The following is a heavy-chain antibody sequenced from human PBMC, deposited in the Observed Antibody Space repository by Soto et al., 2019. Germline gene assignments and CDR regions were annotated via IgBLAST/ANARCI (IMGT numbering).Heavy chain of an antibody. CDR3: TTSRGRCYDY. CDR2: IKSKTDGGRT. CDR1: GFTFSNAW. D-gene: IGHD2-15*01. V-gene: IGHV3-15*01. J-gene: IGHJ4*02. Sequence: GGSLRLSCAASGFTFSNAWMSWVRQAPGKGLEWVGRIKSKTDGGRTDYAGPVKGRFTISRDDSKNTLYLQMNSLKTEDTDVYYCTTSRGRCYDYWGQGTMVTVSS.